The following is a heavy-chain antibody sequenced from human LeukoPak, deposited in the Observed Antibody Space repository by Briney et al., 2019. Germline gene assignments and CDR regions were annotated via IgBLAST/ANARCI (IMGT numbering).Heavy chain of an antibody. CDR1: GFTFSSYA. J-gene: IGHJ4*02. CDR3: AKGRSGVVVAALNY. D-gene: IGHD2-15*01. CDR2: ISGSGDST. V-gene: IGHV3-23*01. Sequence: GASLRLSCAASGFTFSSYAMSWVRQAPGKGLEWVSTISGSGDSTYYADTVKSRFTISRDNSKNTLYLQMNSLRADDTAVYYCAKGRSGVVVAALNYWGQGTPVTVSS.